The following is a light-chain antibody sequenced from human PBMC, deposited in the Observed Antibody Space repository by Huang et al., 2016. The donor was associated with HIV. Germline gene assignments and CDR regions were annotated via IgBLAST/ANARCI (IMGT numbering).Light chain of an antibody. CDR2: DAS. J-gene: IGKJ4*01. Sequence: DIQMTQSPSSLSASVGDRITITCRASQDISNYLNWDQQRPGEAPRRLISDASNLETGVPSRFSGSGSETDFTFTISSLQAEGVATYYCQQYDNLPLTFGGGTKVEI. CDR3: QQYDNLPLT. CDR1: QDISNY. V-gene: IGKV1-33*01.